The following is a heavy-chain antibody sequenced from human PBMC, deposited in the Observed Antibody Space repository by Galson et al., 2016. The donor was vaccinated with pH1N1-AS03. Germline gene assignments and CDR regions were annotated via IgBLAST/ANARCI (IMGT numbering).Heavy chain of an antibody. D-gene: IGHD3-22*01. J-gene: IGHJ4*02. CDR2: IYKDGSLY. Sequence: SLRLSCAASGFTFSSYVMHWVRQAPGKGLEWVAVIYKDGSLYFSADSVKGRFTISRDNSKNTLYLQMTNLRVEDTAVYYCARDQDYYDRSGYYDSWGQGTLVTVSS. CDR3: ARDQDYYDRSGYYDS. CDR1: GFTFSSYV. V-gene: IGHV3-30*04.